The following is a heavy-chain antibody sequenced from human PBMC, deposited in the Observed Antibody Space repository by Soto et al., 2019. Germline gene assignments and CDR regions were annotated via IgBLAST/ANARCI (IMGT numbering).Heavy chain of an antibody. V-gene: IGHV1-18*01. J-gene: IGHJ5*02. CDR3: ARGELYCSSTSCSNWFDP. Sequence: ASVKVSCKASGYTFTSYGISWVRQAPGQGLEWMGWISAYNGNTNYAQKLQGRVTMTTDTSTSTAYMELSRLRSDDTAVYYCARGELYCSSTSCSNWFDPWGQGTLVTVSS. CDR1: GYTFTSYG. CDR2: ISAYNGNT. D-gene: IGHD2-2*01.